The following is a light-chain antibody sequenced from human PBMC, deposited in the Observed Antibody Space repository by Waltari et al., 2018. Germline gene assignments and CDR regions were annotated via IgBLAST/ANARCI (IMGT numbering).Light chain of an antibody. J-gene: IGLJ1*01. CDR2: GKN. Sequence: SSELTQDPAVSVALGQTVRITCQGDSVRSYSATWYQQKPGQAPVLVLYGKNNRPSGIPDRFSGSGSGNTASLTITGAQAEDEADYYCQSRDSSGHLRVFGTGTKVTVL. CDR1: SVRSYS. V-gene: IGLV3-19*01. CDR3: QSRDSSGHLRV.